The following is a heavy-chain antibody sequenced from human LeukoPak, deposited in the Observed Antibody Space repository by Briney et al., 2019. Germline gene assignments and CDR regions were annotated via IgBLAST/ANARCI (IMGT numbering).Heavy chain of an antibody. CDR1: GFAFKNNW. Sequence: PGGSLRLTCVGSGFAFKNNWMVWLRQAQGKGLEWVANTKRGGSEQSYGDSVRGRFTISRYNAKDSLYLRMISLRVADMDVYYCARDADWGSDYWGQGTLVTVSS. J-gene: IGHJ4*02. CDR3: ARDADWGSDY. V-gene: IGHV3-7*01. D-gene: IGHD3/OR15-3a*01. CDR2: TKRGGSEQ.